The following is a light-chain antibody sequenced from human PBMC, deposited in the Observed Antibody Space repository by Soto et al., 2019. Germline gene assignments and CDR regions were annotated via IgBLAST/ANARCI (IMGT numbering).Light chain of an antibody. Sequence: DIQMTQSPSTLPASVGDRVTITCRASQSISSWLAWYQQKPGQAPKLLIYKASTLESGIPSRFSGSASGTEFTLTISSLQPDDFATYYCQQYDSYPLTFGGGTKVEIK. V-gene: IGKV1-5*03. CDR1: QSISSW. CDR2: KAS. J-gene: IGKJ4*01. CDR3: QQYDSYPLT.